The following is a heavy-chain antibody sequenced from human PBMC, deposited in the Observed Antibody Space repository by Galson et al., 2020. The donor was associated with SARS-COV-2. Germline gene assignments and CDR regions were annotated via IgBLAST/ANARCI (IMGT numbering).Heavy chain of an antibody. J-gene: IGHJ6*02. CDR2: ISWDGGST. CDR1: GFTFDDYA. Sequence: GGSLRLSCAASGFTFDDYAMHWVRQAPGKGLEWVSLISWDGGSTYYADSVKGRFTISRDNSKNSLYLQMNSLRAEDTALYYCAKEGGYSNYSGHYYYGMDVWGQGTTVTVSS. V-gene: IGHV3-43D*03. CDR3: AKEGGYSNYSGHYYYGMDV. D-gene: IGHD4-4*01.